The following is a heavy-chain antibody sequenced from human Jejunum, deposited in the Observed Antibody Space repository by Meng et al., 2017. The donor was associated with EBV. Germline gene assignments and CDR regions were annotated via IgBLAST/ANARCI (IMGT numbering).Heavy chain of an antibody. CDR3: ARGSHYTWDV. D-gene: IGHD3-16*01. V-gene: IGHV4-4*02. J-gene: IGHJ4*02. CDR2: IFHAGNT. Sequence: QVQLQRSGHGLVRPSGSLSLTCGVSGDSIISTDTWWSWVRQPPGKGLEWIGEIFHAGNTNYNPSLKSQVTMSVDTSKNQFSLNLSSVTAADSAVYYCARGSHYTWDVWGQGTLVTVSS. CDR1: GDSIISTDTW.